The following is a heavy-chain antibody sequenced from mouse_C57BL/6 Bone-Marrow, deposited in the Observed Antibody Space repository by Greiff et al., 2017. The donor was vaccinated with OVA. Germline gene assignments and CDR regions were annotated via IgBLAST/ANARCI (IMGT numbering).Heavy chain of an antibody. J-gene: IGHJ4*01. V-gene: IGHV3-6*01. Sequence: DVKLQESGPGLVKPSQSLSLTCSVTGYSITSGYYWNWIRQFPGNKLEWMGYISYDGSNNYNPSLKNRISITRDTSKNQFFLKLNSVTTEDTATYYCARGDYGSSYYYAMDYWGQGTSVTVSS. CDR3: ARGDYGSSYYYAMDY. D-gene: IGHD1-1*01. CDR2: ISYDGSN. CDR1: GYSITSGYY.